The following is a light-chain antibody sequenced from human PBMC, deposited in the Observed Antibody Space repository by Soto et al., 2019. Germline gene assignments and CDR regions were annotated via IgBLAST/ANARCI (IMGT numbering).Light chain of an antibody. CDR1: QSVSSN. J-gene: IGKJ4*01. CDR2: AAS. V-gene: IGKV3-15*01. CDR3: QQYNNCPPLT. Sequence: EIVMTQSPATLSVSPGERATLSCRASQSVSSNLAWYQQKPGQAPRLLIYAASTRATGIPARFSGSGSATEFSLPISSLQSEDFAVYYCQQYNNCPPLTFGGGTKVEIK.